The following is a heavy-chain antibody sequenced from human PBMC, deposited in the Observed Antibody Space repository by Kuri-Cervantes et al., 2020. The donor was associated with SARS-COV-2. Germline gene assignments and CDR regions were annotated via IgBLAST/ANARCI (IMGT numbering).Heavy chain of an antibody. CDR3: ARDRVTPSSWTHYYDSSGYDP. J-gene: IGHJ5*02. CDR1: GYTFTGYY. D-gene: IGHD3-22*01. V-gene: IGHV1-2*02. CDR2: INPNSGGT. Sequence: ASVKVSCKASGYTFTGYYMHWVRQAPGQGLEWMEWINPNSGGTNYAQKFQDRVTMTRDTSISTAYMELSRLRSDDTAVYYCARDRVTPSSWTHYYDSSGYDPWGQGTLVTVSS.